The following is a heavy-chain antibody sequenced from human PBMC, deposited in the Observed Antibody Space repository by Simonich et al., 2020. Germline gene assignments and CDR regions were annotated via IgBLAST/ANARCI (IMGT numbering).Heavy chain of an antibody. V-gene: IGHV1-2*02. Sequence: VQLVQSGAEVKKPGASVKVSCKDSGYTFTGYYMNWERQAPGQGLEGMGWINPNSGGTNDAQKFQGRVTMTRDTSISTAYRELSRLRSDDTAVYYCARDRAARYYYYYYMDVWGKGTTVTVSS. CDR2: INPNSGGT. CDR1: GYTFTGYY. D-gene: IGHD6-6*01. CDR3: ARDRAARYYYYYYMDV. J-gene: IGHJ6*03.